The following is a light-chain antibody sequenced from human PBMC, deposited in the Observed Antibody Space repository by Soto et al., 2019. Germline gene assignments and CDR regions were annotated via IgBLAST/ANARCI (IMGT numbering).Light chain of an antibody. V-gene: IGKV1-9*01. Sequence: DVHLTQSPSFLSATVGDKVTITCRASQGISSYFAWYQQKPGKAPKLLIYAASTLQSGVPSRLSGSGSGTEFTLTISSLQPEDFATYYCQQLNSYPSITFGGGAKVDI. J-gene: IGKJ4*01. CDR2: AAS. CDR1: QGISSY. CDR3: QQLNSYPSIT.